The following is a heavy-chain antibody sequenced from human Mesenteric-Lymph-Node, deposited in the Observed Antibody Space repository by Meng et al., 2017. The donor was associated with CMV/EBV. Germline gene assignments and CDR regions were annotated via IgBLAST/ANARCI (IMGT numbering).Heavy chain of an antibody. CDR1: SIGCCGSA. CDR3: ARGVSLVRGVIAYFDY. CDR2: IYHTGST. J-gene: IGHJ4*02. V-gene: IGHV4-30-2*01. Sequence: SIGCCGSAWSWIRQPPGKGLEWLGYIYHTGSTYYNPSLKSPVTISVDRSKNPFSLKLSSVTAADTAVYYCARGVSLVRGVIAYFDYWGQGTLVTV. D-gene: IGHD3-10*01.